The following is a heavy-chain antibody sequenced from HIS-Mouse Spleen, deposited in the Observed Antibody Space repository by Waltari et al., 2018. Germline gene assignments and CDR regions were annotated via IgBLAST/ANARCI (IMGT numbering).Heavy chain of an antibody. Sequence: QLQLQESGPGLVKPSETLSLTCTVSGGSISSSSYYWGWIRQPPGKGREGIGSIYYSGRTSYNPSLKSRVTISVEPSKNQFSLKLSSVTAADTAVYYCARAPTGFLEWFDAFDIWGQGTMVTVSS. CDR3: ARAPTGFLEWFDAFDI. D-gene: IGHD3-3*01. V-gene: IGHV4-39*07. CDR2: IYYSGRT. J-gene: IGHJ3*02. CDR1: GGSISSSSYY.